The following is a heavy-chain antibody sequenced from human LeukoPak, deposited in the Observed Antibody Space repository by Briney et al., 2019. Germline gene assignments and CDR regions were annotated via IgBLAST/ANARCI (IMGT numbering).Heavy chain of an antibody. V-gene: IGHV4-31*03. D-gene: IGHD2-2*01. CDR3: AGRYCTSTTCYVGAVAGYEF. CDR1: GGSISSGGYY. Sequence: SQTLSLTCTVSGGSISSGGYYWSWIRQHPGKGLEWIGYIYYSGSTYYNPSLKSRVTISVDTSKNQFSLKMSSVTAADTAVYYCAGRYCTSTTCYVGAVAGYEFWGQGTLVTVSS. CDR2: IYYSGST. J-gene: IGHJ4*02.